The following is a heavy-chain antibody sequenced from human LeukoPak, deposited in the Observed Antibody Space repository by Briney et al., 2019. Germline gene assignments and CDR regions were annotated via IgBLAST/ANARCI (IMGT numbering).Heavy chain of an antibody. CDR1: GGSISSSSYY. J-gene: IGHJ4*02. Sequence: SETLSLTCTVSGGSISSSSYYWGWIRQPPGKGLEWIGSIYYSGSTYYNPSLKSRVTISVDTSKNQFSLKLSSVTAADTAVYYCARHRAKLMPTPYAYWGQGTLVTVSS. CDR3: ARHRAKLMPTPYAY. D-gene: IGHD2-8*01. V-gene: IGHV4-39*01. CDR2: IYYSGST.